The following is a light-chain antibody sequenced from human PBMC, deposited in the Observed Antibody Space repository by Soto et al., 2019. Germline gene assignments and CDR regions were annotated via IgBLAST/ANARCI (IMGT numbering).Light chain of an antibody. Sequence: IVMTQSPDSLAVSLGESATINCKSSQNVLYSSNNKNQLAWYQQKPGQPPKLLIYWASTRESGVPDRFSGSGSGKDFILTISSLQAADVAVYYCKQYYSPPLAFGGGIRVEIX. CDR2: WAS. CDR3: KQYYSPPLA. CDR1: QNVLYSSNNKNQ. V-gene: IGKV4-1*01. J-gene: IGKJ4*01.